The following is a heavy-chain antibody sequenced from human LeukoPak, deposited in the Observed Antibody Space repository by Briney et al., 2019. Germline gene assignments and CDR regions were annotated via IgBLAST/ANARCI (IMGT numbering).Heavy chain of an antibody. Sequence: SETLSLTCTVSGGSISSYYWSWIRQPAGKGLEWIGRIYTSGSTNYNPSLKSRVTISVDTSKNQFSLKLRSVTAADTAMYYCAREGSTAFFNWFDPWGQGTLVTVSS. CDR1: GGSISSYY. V-gene: IGHV4-4*07. CDR3: AREGSTAFFNWFDP. CDR2: IYTSGST. J-gene: IGHJ5*02. D-gene: IGHD2/OR15-2a*01.